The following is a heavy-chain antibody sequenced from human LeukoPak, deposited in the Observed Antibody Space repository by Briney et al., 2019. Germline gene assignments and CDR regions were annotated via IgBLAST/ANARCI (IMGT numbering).Heavy chain of an antibody. J-gene: IGHJ4*02. CDR1: GFTFSSDA. Sequence: GGSLRLSCAASGFTFSSDAMSWVRQAPGKGLEWVSAISGSGGSTYYADSVKGRFTISRDNSKNTLYLQMNSLRAEDTAVYYCAKGGRYYGSGSYLHRFDYWGQGTLVTVSS. V-gene: IGHV3-23*01. D-gene: IGHD3-10*01. CDR2: ISGSGGST. CDR3: AKGGRYYGSGSYLHRFDY.